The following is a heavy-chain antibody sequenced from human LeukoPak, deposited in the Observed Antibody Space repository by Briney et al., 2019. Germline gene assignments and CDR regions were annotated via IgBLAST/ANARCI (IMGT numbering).Heavy chain of an antibody. CDR3: ARVPPYDFWSGYFDY. CDR1: GGSISSGDYY. J-gene: IGHJ4*02. CDR2: IYYSGST. Sequence: SETLSLACTVSGGSISSGDYYWSWIRQPPGKGLEWIGYIYYSGSTYYNPSLKSRVTISVDTSKNQFSLKLSSVTAADTAVYYCARVPPYDFWSGYFDYWGQGTLVTVSS. D-gene: IGHD3-3*01. V-gene: IGHV4-30-4*08.